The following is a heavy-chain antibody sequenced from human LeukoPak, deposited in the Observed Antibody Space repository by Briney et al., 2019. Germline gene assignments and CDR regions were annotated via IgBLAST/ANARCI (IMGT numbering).Heavy chain of an antibody. V-gene: IGHV1-69*06. D-gene: IGHD1-1*01. CDR1: GGTFSSYA. CDR3: ASFNWNAPGAFDI. CDR2: IIPIFGTA. J-gene: IGHJ3*02. Sequence: SVKVSCKASGGTFSSYAISWVRQAPGQGLEWMGGIIPIFGTANYAQKFQGRVTITADKSTSTAYMELSSLRSEDTAVYYCASFNWNAPGAFDIWGQGTVVTVSS.